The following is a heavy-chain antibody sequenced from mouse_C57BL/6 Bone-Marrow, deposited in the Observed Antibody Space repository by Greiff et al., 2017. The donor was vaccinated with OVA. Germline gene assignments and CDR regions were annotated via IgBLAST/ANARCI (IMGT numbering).Heavy chain of an antibody. CDR2: ISDGGSYT. CDR1: GFTFSSYA. J-gene: IGHJ3*01. CDR3: ARSTMVTPWFAY. Sequence: EVQGVESGGGLVKPGGSLKLSCAASGFTFSSYAMSWVRQTPEKRLEWVATISDGGSYTYYPDNVKGRFTISRDNAKNNLYLQMSHLKSEDTAMYYCARSTMVTPWFAYWGQGTLVTVSA. D-gene: IGHD2-2*01. V-gene: IGHV5-4*01.